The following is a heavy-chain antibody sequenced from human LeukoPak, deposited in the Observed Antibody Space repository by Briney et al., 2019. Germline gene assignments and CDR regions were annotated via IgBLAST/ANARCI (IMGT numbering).Heavy chain of an antibody. D-gene: IGHD5-18*01. Sequence: GGSLRLSCAASGFTFSSYTMSWVRQGPEKGLEWVSAIGYSGSLTSYADSVKGRFTISRDNSKNTLYLQLNSLRPEDTAVFYCAKVRGYSYANEYHFDHWGQGTLVTVSS. V-gene: IGHV3-23*01. CDR1: GFTFSSYT. CDR3: AKVRGYSYANEYHFDH. CDR2: IGYSGSLT. J-gene: IGHJ4*02.